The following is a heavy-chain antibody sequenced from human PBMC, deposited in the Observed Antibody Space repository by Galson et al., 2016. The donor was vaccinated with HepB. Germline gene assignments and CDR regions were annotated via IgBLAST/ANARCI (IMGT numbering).Heavy chain of an antibody. J-gene: IGHJ4*02. V-gene: IGHV3-30*18. CDR3: AKATYSGTYFES. CDR2: ISYDANNK. Sequence: SLRLSCAASGFIFSNFGMHWVRQAPGKGLEWAAVISYDANNKYYEDSVKGRFTISRDNSKNTLYLQLNSLRGDDTAVYYCAKATYSGTYFESWGQGTLVTVSS. D-gene: IGHD3-10*01. CDR1: GFIFSNFG.